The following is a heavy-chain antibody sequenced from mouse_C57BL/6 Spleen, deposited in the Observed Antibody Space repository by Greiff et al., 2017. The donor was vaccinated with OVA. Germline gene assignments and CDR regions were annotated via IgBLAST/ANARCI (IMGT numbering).Heavy chain of an antibody. CDR2: IDPSDSET. Sequence: QVQLKQPGAELVRPGSSVKLSCKASGYTFTSYWMHWVKQRPIQGLEWIGNIDPSDSETHYTQKFKVKATLTVDKSSSTAYMQLSSLTAEDSAVYDRAKRVVGYFDVWGTGTTVTVSS. CDR1: GYTFTSYW. D-gene: IGHD1-1*02. J-gene: IGHJ1*03. V-gene: IGHV1-52*01. CDR3: AKRVVGYFDV.